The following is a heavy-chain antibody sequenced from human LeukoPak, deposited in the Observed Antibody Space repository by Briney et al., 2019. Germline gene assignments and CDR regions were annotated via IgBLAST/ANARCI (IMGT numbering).Heavy chain of an antibody. J-gene: IGHJ5*02. D-gene: IGHD6-6*01. CDR2: ISSSSKI. CDR3: ARSANPGVHDFDP. V-gene: IGHV3-48*02. CDR1: GFTFSSYA. Sequence: GGSLRLSCAASGFTFSSYAMAWVRQAPGKGLEWLPYISSSSKINYADSVKGRFTISRDNAKNSLYLQMNSLRDEDTAVYYCARSANPGVHDFDPWGQGTLVTVSS.